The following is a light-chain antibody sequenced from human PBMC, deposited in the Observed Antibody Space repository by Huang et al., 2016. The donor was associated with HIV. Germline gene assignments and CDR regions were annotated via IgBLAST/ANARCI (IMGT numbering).Light chain of an antibody. CDR3: QQTYSSLPT. CDR1: QSISNY. CDR2: ATS. V-gene: IGKV1-39*01. J-gene: IGKJ5*01. Sequence: DIQMTQSPSSLSASVGATVTITCRASQSISNYLNWYQQRPGKAPNLLIYATSSLQSGVPSRFSGSGSGTDFTLTINSLQPEDLATYYCQQTYSSLPTFGQGTRLEI.